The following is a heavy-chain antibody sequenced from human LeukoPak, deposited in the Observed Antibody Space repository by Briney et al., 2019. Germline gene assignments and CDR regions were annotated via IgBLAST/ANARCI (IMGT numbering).Heavy chain of an antibody. V-gene: IGHV3-48*02. CDR1: GFSFSSYS. CDR3: ARDKYGGL. CDR2: ISSTSTT. J-gene: IGHJ3*01. D-gene: IGHD3-16*01. Sequence: GGSLRLSCAASGFSFSSYSMNRVRQAPGKGLEWVSYISSTSTTYYADSVKGRFTISRDTAKNSLYLQMNSLRDEDTALYYCARDKYGGLWGQGTMVTVSS.